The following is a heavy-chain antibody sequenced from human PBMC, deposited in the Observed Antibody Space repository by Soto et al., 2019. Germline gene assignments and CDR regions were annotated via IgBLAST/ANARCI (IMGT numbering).Heavy chain of an antibody. V-gene: IGHV3-23*01. J-gene: IGHJ1*01. CDR3: AKSSPGSSWFFFSD. CDR2: ISGSGGST. Sequence: GGSPRLSCAASGFTFSSDAMSWVRQAPGKGLEWVSAISGSGGSTYYADSVKGRFTISRDNSKNTLYLQMNSLRAEDTAVYYLAKSSPGSSWFFFSDWGQGDLVTVSS. CDR1: GFTFSSDA. D-gene: IGHD6-13*01.